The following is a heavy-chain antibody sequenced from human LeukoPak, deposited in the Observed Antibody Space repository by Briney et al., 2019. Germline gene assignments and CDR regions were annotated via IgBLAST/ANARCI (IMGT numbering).Heavy chain of an antibody. V-gene: IGHV3-23*01. J-gene: IGHJ4*02. CDR1: GFTFRSHD. CDR2: ISASGGST. D-gene: IGHD3-22*01. Sequence: GGSLRLSCAASGFTFRSHDMSWVRQAPGKGLEWVSGISASGGSTYYADSVKGRFTISRDNSKNTLYLQMNSLRAEDTAVYYCASRLYYYDSSGYYYVHYFDYWGQGTLVTVSS. CDR3: ASRLYYYDSSGYYYVHYFDY.